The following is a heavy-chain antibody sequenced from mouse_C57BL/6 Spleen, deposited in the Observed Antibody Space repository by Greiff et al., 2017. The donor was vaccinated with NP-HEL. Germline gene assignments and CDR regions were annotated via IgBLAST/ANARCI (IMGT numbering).Heavy chain of an antibody. V-gene: IGHV1-22*01. Sequence: VQLQQSGPELVKPGASVKMSCKASGYTFTDYNMHWVKQSHGKSLEWIGYINPNNGGTSYNQKFKGKATLTVNKSSSTAYMELRSLTSEDSAVYYCARSPLYSNYAMDYWGQGTSVTVSS. CDR3: ARSPLYSNYAMDY. D-gene: IGHD2-5*01. CDR1: GYTFTDYN. J-gene: IGHJ4*01. CDR2: INPNNGGT.